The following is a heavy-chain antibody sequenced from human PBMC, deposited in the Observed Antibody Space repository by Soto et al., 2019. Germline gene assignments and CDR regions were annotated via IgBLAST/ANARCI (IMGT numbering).Heavy chain of an antibody. Sequence: SETLSLTCAVYGGSFSGYYWSWIRQPPGKGLEWIGEINHSGSTNYNPSLKSRVTISVDTSKNQFSLKLSSVTAADTAVYYCARGVPNGVYYYMDVWGKGTTVTVSS. D-gene: IGHD2-8*01. J-gene: IGHJ6*03. CDR2: INHSGST. CDR1: GGSFSGYY. V-gene: IGHV4-34*01. CDR3: ARGVPNGVYYYMDV.